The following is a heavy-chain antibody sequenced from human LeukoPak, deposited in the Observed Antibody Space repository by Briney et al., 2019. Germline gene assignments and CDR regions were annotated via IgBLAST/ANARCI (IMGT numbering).Heavy chain of an antibody. V-gene: IGHV4-59*08. CDR2: IYYSGST. D-gene: IGHD3-3*01. CDR3: ARLVGYDFWSGYGWFDP. CDR1: GGSISSYY. Sequence: PSETLSLTCTVSGGSISSYYWSWIRQPPGKGLEWIGYIYYSGSTNYNPSLKSRVTISVDTSKNQFSLKLSSVTAADTAVYYCARLVGYDFWSGYGWFDPWGQGTLVTVSS. J-gene: IGHJ5*02.